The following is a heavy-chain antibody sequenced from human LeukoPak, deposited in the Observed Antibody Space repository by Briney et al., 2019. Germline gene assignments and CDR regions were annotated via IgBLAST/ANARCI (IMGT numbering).Heavy chain of an antibody. V-gene: IGHV3-74*03. D-gene: IGHD1-1*01. J-gene: IGHJ6*03. CDR1: GFSFSVYW. Sequence: GGSLRLSCAASGFSFSVYWMHWVRQAPGKGLVWVSRINSDGRNIAYADSVKGRFTISRDNAKNTLYLEMNSLTIEDTAVYYCARAISWNGAQGHMDVWGKGTTVTVS. CDR2: INSDGRNI. CDR3: ARAISWNGAQGHMDV.